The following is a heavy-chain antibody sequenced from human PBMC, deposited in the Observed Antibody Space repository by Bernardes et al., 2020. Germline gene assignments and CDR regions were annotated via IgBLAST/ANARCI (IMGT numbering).Heavy chain of an antibody. D-gene: IGHD1-26*01. J-gene: IGHJ4*02. V-gene: IGHV1-18*01. CDR3: SWDDRYGYYDTSGIDY. CDR1: GYTFTSYG. CDR2: INAYNGNT. Sequence: ASVKVSCKASGYTFTSYGISWVRQAPGQGLEWMGWINAYNGNTNNAQKLQGRVTMTTDTSTSTAYMELRSLRSDDTAVYYCSWDDRYGYYDTSGIDYWGQGTLLTVSS.